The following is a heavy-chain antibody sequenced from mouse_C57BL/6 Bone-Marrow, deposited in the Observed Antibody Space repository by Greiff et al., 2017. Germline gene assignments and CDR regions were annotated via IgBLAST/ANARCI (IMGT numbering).Heavy chain of an antibody. V-gene: IGHV1-82*01. J-gene: IGHJ2*01. Sequence: QVQQQQSGPELVKPGASVKISCKASGYAFSSSWMNWVKQRPGKGLEWIGRIYPGDGDTNYNGKFKGKATLTADKSSSTAYMQLSSLTSEDSAVYFCAREGVLLFFDYWGQGTTLTVSS. D-gene: IGHD1-1*02. CDR2: IYPGDGDT. CDR1: GYAFSSSW. CDR3: AREGVLLFFDY.